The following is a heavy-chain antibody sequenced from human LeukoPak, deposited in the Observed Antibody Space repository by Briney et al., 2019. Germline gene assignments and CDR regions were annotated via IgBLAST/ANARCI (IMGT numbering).Heavy chain of an antibody. CDR2: MSYDGNNY. J-gene: IGHJ4*02. D-gene: IGHD1-14*01. CDR1: GFTFSSYA. Sequence: GGSLRLSCAASGFTFSSYAMHWVRQAPGRGLEWVAVMSYDGNNYYYADSVKGRFTISRDNSKNTLYLQMNSLRVEDTAVYYCARDPGLKVFDYWGQGTLVTASS. V-gene: IGHV3-30*04. CDR3: ARDPGLKVFDY.